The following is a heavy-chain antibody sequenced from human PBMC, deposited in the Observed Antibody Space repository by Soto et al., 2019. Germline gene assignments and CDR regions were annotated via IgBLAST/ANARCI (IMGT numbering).Heavy chain of an antibody. CDR1: GGSISSYY. Sequence: SETLSLTCTVSGGSISSYYWSWIRQPPGKGLEWIGYIYYSGSTNYNPSLKSRVTISVDTSKNQFSLKLSSVTAADTAVYYCARASGTRGDWGAFDIWGQGTMVTVSS. J-gene: IGHJ3*02. CDR3: ARASGTRGDWGAFDI. V-gene: IGHV4-59*01. D-gene: IGHD2-21*02. CDR2: IYYSGST.